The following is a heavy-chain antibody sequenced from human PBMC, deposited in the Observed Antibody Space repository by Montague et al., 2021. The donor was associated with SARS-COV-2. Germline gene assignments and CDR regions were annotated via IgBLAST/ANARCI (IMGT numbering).Heavy chain of an antibody. CDR3: ARENTVTTFGGPYYIDS. Sequence: SESLSLICIVSGSSVRSYYWSWIRQPPGKGLEWIGYIYDSGSTNYNPSPKSRVTISVDTSKNQFSLKLSSVTAADTAVYYCARENTVTTFGGPYYIDSWGQGTLVTVSA. V-gene: IGHV4-59*02. CDR1: GSSVRSYY. J-gene: IGHJ4*02. D-gene: IGHD4-17*01. CDR2: IYDSGST.